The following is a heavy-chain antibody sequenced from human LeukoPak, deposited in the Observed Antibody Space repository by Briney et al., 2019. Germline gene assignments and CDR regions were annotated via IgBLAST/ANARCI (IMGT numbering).Heavy chain of an antibody. J-gene: IGHJ4*02. CDR1: VCTFRNYS. V-gene: IGHV1-69*05. Sequence: SVTVSYLPCVCTFRNYSLIGVRPAPGRGREWMGGIIHFFGTANYAHKLQGRVTNTTDESPGTAYLEPDILSREDPGVYYCARAQDYKTVYLCDYWGKGTLFTVSS. CDR2: IIHFFGTA. D-gene: IGHD2/OR15-2a*01. CDR3: ARAQDYKTVYLCDY.